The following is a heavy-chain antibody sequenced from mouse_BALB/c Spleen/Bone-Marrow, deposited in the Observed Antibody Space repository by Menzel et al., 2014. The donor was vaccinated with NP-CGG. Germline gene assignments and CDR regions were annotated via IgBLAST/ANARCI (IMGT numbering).Heavy chain of an antibody. CDR1: GYTFTYYT. CDR2: INPSSGYT. V-gene: IGHV1-4*01. D-gene: IGHD2-2*01. Sequence: QVQLQQSGAELARPGASVKMSCKASGYTFTYYTMHWVRQRPGQGLEWIGYINPSSGYTNYNQKFKDKATLTADKSSSTTYMQLRSMTTDDSTVYYCARGGNDPYSDIDAWGQGTSVTVSS. CDR3: ARGGNDPYSDIDA. J-gene: IGHJ4*01.